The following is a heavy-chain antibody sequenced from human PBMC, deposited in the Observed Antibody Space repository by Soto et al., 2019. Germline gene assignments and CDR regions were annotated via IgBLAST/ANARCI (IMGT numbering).Heavy chain of an antibody. V-gene: IGHV4-34*01. CDR3: ARGDKYYDILTGYYQRRWFDP. CDR2: INHSGST. Sequence: SETLSLTCAVYGGSFSGYYWSWIRQPPGKGLEWIGEINHSGSTNYNPSLKSRVTISVDTSKNQFSLKLSSVTAADTAVYYCARGDKYYDILTGYYQRRWFDPWGQEPWSPSPQ. J-gene: IGHJ5*02. CDR1: GGSFSGYY. D-gene: IGHD3-9*01.